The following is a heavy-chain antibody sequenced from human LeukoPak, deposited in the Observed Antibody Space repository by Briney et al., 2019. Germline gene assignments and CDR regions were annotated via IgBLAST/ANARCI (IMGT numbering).Heavy chain of an antibody. D-gene: IGHD6-13*01. V-gene: IGHV1-8*01. Sequence: ASVKVSCKASGYTFTSYDINWVRQATGQGLEWMGWMNPNSGNTGYAQKFQGRVTMTRNTSISTAYMELSSLRSEDTAVYYCPRASIAAAGTSPGLDVWGQGTTVTVSS. J-gene: IGHJ6*02. CDR2: MNPNSGNT. CDR1: GYTFTSYD. CDR3: PRASIAAAGTSPGLDV.